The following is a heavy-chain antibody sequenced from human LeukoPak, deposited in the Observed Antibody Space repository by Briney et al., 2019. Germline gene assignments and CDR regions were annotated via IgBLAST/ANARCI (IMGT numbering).Heavy chain of an antibody. CDR2: IKGDESAR. D-gene: IGHD1-26*01. J-gene: IGHJ4*02. Sequence: GGSLRLSCAATGFSFSTYWMAWVRQAPGKGLEWVANIKGDESARHQADSVKGRFTISRDNAQRSVYLQMSRLRGEDTGVYYCARDIGGSLDYWGQGTLVTVSS. CDR1: GFSFSTYW. V-gene: IGHV3-7*01. CDR3: ARDIGGSLDY.